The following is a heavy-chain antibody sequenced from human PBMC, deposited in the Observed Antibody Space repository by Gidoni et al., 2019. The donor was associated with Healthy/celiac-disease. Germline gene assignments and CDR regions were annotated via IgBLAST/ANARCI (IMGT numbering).Heavy chain of an antibody. CDR2: IYYSGST. D-gene: IGHD6-13*01. Sequence: QLQLQESGPGLVKPSETLSLTCTVSGGSISSSSYYWGWIRQPPGKGREWIGSIYYSGSTYYNPSLKSRVTISVDTSKNQFSLKLSSVTAADTAVNYCARLVGQQLDNWFDPWGQGTLVTVSS. CDR3: ARLVGQQLDNWFDP. CDR1: GGSISSSSYY. J-gene: IGHJ5*02. V-gene: IGHV4-39*01.